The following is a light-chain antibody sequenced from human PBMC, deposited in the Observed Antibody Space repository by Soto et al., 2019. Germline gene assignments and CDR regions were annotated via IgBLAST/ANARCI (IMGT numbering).Light chain of an antibody. J-gene: IGLJ1*01. CDR2: EVT. CDR3: SSYTTSSTRV. V-gene: IGLV2-14*01. Sequence: QSVLTQPASVSGSPGQSIASSCTGSSSDVGIYNYVSWYQQHPGKVPKLIIYEVTNRPSGVSNRFSGSKSGNTASLTISGLQAEDEADYYCSSYTTSSTRVLGTGTKVTVL. CDR1: SSDVGIYNY.